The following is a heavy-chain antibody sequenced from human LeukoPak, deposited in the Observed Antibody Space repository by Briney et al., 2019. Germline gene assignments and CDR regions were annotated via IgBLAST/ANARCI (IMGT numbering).Heavy chain of an antibody. V-gene: IGHV4-34*01. Sequence: SETLSLTCAVYGGSFSGYYWSWIRQPPGKGLEWIGEINHSGSTNYNPSLKSRVTISVDTSKNQFSLKLSSVTAADTAVYSCARFSSGSYDYWGQGTLVTVSS. CDR1: GGSFSGYY. J-gene: IGHJ4*02. D-gene: IGHD1-26*01. CDR2: INHSGST. CDR3: ARFSSGSYDY.